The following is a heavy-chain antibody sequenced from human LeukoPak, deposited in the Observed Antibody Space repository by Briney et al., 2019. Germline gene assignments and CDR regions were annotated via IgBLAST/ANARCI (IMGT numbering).Heavy chain of an antibody. CDR1: GFTFSNYW. Sequence: GGSLRLSCAASGFTFSNYWMNSVRQAPGKGLEWVASIGQDGSENYYVDSVKGRFTISRDNAKNSLYLQMNSLRVEDTAVYYCARGGGWYFDYWGQGALITASS. CDR3: ARGGGWYFDY. J-gene: IGHJ4*02. V-gene: IGHV3-7*01. CDR2: IGQDGSEN. D-gene: IGHD6-19*01.